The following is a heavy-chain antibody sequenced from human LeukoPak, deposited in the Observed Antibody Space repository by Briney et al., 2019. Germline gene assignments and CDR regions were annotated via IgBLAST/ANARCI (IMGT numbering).Heavy chain of an antibody. CDR1: GFTFSSYA. J-gene: IGHJ3*02. CDR3: ARRRVDFWSGYSFDAFDI. CDR2: ISYDGSNK. Sequence: GRSLRLSCAASGFTFSSYAMHWVRQAPGKGLEWVAVISYDGSNKYYADSVKGRFTISRDNAKSSLYLQMNSLRAEDTAVYYCARRRVDFWSGYSFDAFDIWGQGTMVTVSS. D-gene: IGHD3-3*01. V-gene: IGHV3-30-3*01.